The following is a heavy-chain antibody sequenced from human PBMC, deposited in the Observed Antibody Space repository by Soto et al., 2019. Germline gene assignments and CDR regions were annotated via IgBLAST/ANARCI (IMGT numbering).Heavy chain of an antibody. J-gene: IGHJ6*02. CDR1: GFTFSSYA. D-gene: IGHD3-10*01. CDR3: ARDRSGDLTTSASRRIQWFGEQAAYYYGMDV. Sequence: GGSLRLSCAASGFTFSSYAMHWVRQAPGKGLEWVAVISYDGSNKYYADSVKGRFTISRDNSKNTLYLQMNSLRAEDTAVYYCARDRSGDLTTSASRRIQWFGEQAAYYYGMDVWGQGTTVTVSS. V-gene: IGHV3-30-3*01. CDR2: ISYDGSNK.